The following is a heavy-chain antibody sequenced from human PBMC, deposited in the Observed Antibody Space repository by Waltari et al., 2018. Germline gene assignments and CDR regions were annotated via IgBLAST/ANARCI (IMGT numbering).Heavy chain of an antibody. D-gene: IGHD5-12*01. J-gene: IGHJ6*02. CDR3: AIPYSFGGYAPFKFGMDV. Sequence: EVQLVQSGAEVKKPGESLKISCKGSGYSFTSYWIGWVRQMPGKGLEWMGIIYPGDSDTSYSPSFQGQVTISADKSISTAYLQWSSLKASDTAMYYCAIPYSFGGYAPFKFGMDVWGQGTTVTVSS. V-gene: IGHV5-51*03. CDR1: GYSFTSYW. CDR2: IYPGDSDT.